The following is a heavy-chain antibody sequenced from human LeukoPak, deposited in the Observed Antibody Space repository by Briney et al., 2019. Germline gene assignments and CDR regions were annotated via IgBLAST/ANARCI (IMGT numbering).Heavy chain of an antibody. CDR1: GFTFRSYY. J-gene: IGHJ4*02. Sequence: GGSLRLSCAASGFTFRSYYMSWVRQAPGKGLEWVAKVNENGRDIYYADSVKGRFTISRDNAKNSVYLQMKNLRAEDTAVYYCAKDEVGGHFEYWGQGILVTVSS. V-gene: IGHV3-7*01. CDR2: VNENGRDI. CDR3: AKDEVGGHFEY.